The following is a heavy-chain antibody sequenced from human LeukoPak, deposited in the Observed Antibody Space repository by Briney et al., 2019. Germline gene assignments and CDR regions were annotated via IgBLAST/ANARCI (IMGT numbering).Heavy chain of an antibody. CDR3: AFEIGRSQGAFDI. V-gene: IGHV3-33*01. CDR2: IWNDGSDE. D-gene: IGHD1-26*01. CDR1: GFTFSKYA. J-gene: IGHJ3*02. Sequence: GGSLRLSCAASGFTFSKYAMHWVRQTPGKGLEWVAAIWNDGSDENYADSVEGRFTISSDNSKSTLYLQMNSLRAEDSAVYYCAFEIGRSQGAFDIWGQRTMITVSS.